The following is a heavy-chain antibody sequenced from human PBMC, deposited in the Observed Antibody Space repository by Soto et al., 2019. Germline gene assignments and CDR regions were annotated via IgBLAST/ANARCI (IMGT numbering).Heavy chain of an antibody. CDR3: ARGGSNYSYGMYV. V-gene: IGHV4-59*01. CDR2: IYCSGST. D-gene: IGHD4-4*01. CDR1: GGSIRSYY. Sequence: VQLQESGPGLVKPSETLSLTCTVSGGSIRSYYWSCVRQPPGKGLEWIGYIYCSGSTNYNPSLKSRVTISVYTSKNQFSLKLISVTSADTAVYYCARGGSNYSYGMYVWGQGPTVTVSS. J-gene: IGHJ6*02.